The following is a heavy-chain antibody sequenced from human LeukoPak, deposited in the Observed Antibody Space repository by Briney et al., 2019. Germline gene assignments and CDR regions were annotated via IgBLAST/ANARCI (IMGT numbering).Heavy chain of an antibody. J-gene: IGHJ4*02. V-gene: IGHV4-34*01. CDR1: GGSFSGYY. CDR3: ARRMARNLARGPQRGYSYGYVGSGEGY. D-gene: IGHD5-18*01. Sequence: PSETLSLTCAVYGGSFSGYYWGWIRQPPGNELEGIGEINHSGSTNYNPSLKSRVTISVDTSKNQFSLKLSSVTAADTAVYYCARRMARNLARGPQRGYSYGYVGSGEGYWGQGTLVTVSS. CDR2: INHSGST.